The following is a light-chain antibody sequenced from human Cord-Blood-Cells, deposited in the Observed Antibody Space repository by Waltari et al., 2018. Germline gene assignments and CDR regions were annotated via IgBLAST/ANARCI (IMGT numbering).Light chain of an antibody. CDR1: SSNIGSNT. CDR2: SNN. V-gene: IGLV1-44*01. CDR3: AAWDDSLNGNYV. Sequence: QSVLTQPPSASGTPGQRVTISCSGSSSNIGSNTVNWYQQLPGTAPKLLIYSNNLRPSGVPDRFSGSKSGTSASLAISGLQSEDEADYYCAAWDDSLNGNYVFGTGTKVTVL. J-gene: IGLJ1*01.